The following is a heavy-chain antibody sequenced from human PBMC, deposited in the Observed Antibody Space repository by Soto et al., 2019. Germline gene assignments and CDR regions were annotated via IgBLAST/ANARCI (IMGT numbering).Heavy chain of an antibody. V-gene: IGHV4-59*01. D-gene: IGHD3-16*01. CDR3: ARENWGNSNWFDP. CDR2: IYYSGST. CDR1: DGSISSYY. J-gene: IGHJ5*02. Sequence: PSETLSLTCTVSDGSISSYYWSWIRQPPGKGLEWIGYIYYSGSTNYNPSLKSRVTISVDTSKNQFSLKLRSVTAADTAVYYCARENWGNSNWFDPWGQGTLVTVSS.